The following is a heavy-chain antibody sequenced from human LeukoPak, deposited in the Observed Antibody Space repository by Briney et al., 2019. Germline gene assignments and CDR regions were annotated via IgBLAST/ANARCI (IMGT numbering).Heavy chain of an antibody. J-gene: IGHJ5*02. CDR2: IYYSGST. CDR1: GGSISSGGYY. Sequence: SETLSLTCTVSGGSISSGGYYWSWIRQHPGKGLEWIGYIYYSGSTYYNPSLKSRVTISVDTSKNQFSLKLSSVTAADTAVYYCARVVVVPAAIILGRGNWFDPWGQGTLVTVSS. CDR3: ARVVVVPAAIILGRGNWFDP. D-gene: IGHD2-2*02. V-gene: IGHV4-31*03.